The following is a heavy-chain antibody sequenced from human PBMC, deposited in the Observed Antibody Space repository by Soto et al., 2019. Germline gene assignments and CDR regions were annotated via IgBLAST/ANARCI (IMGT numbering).Heavy chain of an antibody. Sequence: QLQLQESGPGLVKPSETLSLTCTVSGGSVSSSSYYWGWVRQPPGKGLEWIGSVYYSGSTYYNPSLESRVTTSVDKSKNQFSLKLMSLSAADTAVYYCGSLEGLATISYYFDYWGQGALVTVSS. CDR2: VYYSGST. D-gene: IGHD3-9*01. J-gene: IGHJ4*02. CDR3: GSLEGLATISYYFDY. V-gene: IGHV4-39*01. CDR1: GGSVSSSSYY.